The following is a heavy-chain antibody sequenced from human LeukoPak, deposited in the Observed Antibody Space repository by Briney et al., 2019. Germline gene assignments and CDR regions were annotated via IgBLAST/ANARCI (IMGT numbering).Heavy chain of an antibody. V-gene: IGHV3-23*01. CDR3: AKVAELELGGYYYYYMDV. CDR1: GFTFSSYA. D-gene: IGHD1-7*01. CDR2: ISGSGGST. J-gene: IGHJ6*03. Sequence: GGSLRLSCAASGFTFSSYAMSWVRQPPGKGLEWVSAISGSGGSTYYADSVKGRFTISRDNSKNTLYLQMNSLRAEDTAVYYCAKVAELELGGYYYYYMDVWGKGTTVTVSS.